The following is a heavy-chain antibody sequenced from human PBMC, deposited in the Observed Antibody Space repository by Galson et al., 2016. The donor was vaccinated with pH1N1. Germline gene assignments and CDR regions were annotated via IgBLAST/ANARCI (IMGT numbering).Heavy chain of an antibody. Sequence: SLRLSCAASGFTFNIFAMSWVRQAPGKGPEWVSSISASGANTNYTDPVKGRFTISRDNSKNTLYLQTNSLRAEDTAIYYCVKLDSSGYYYGRFDSWGQGPMVTVSS. V-gene: IGHV3-23*01. CDR3: VKLDSSGYYYGRFDS. J-gene: IGHJ4*02. D-gene: IGHD3-22*01. CDR1: GFTFNIFA. CDR2: ISASGANT.